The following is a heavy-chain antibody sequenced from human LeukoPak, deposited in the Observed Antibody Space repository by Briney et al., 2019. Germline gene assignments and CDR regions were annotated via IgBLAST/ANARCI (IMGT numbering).Heavy chain of an antibody. Sequence: SQTLSLTCTVSGGSISSGGYYWSWIRQPAGKGLEWIGRFYTSGSTNYNPSLKSRVTMSVDTSKNQFSLKLSSVTAADTAVYYCARGRSFLLDYWGQGTLVTVSS. J-gene: IGHJ4*02. CDR3: ARGRSFLLDY. CDR2: FYTSGST. CDR1: GGSISSGGYY. D-gene: IGHD2/OR15-2a*01. V-gene: IGHV4-61*02.